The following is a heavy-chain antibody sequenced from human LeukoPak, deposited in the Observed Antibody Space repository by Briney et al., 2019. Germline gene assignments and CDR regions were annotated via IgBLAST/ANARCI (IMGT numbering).Heavy chain of an antibody. Sequence: ASVKVSCKASGYTLTSYDINWVRQATGQGLEWMGWMNPNSGNTGYAQKFQGRVTMTRNTSISTAYMELSSLRSEDTAVYYCARAWNYGDPFYYGMDVWGQGTTVTVSS. D-gene: IGHD4-17*01. CDR1: GYTLTSYD. CDR2: MNPNSGNT. V-gene: IGHV1-8*01. J-gene: IGHJ6*02. CDR3: ARAWNYGDPFYYGMDV.